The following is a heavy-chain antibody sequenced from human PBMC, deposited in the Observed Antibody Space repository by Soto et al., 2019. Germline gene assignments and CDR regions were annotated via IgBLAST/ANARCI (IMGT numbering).Heavy chain of an antibody. CDR1: GGSISSYY. CDR3: ARLNNWNQYYYYYMDV. CDR2: IYHSGST. Sequence: SETLSLTCTVSGGSISSYYWSWIRQPPGKGLEWIGYIYHSGSTNYNPSLKSRVTISVDTSKNQFSLKLSSVTAADTAVYYCARLNNWNQYYYYYMDVWGKGTTVTVSS. D-gene: IGHD1-20*01. J-gene: IGHJ6*03. V-gene: IGHV4-59*08.